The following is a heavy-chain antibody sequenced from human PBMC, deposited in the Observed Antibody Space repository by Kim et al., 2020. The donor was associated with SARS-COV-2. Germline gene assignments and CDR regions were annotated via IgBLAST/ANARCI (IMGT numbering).Heavy chain of an antibody. D-gene: IGHD3-22*01. CDR1: GFTFSSYG. CDR2: ISYDGSNK. Sequence: GGSLRLSCAASGFTFSSYGMHWVRQAPGKGLEWVAVISYDGSNKYYADSVKGRFTISRDNSKNTLYLQMNSLRAEDTAVYYCAKGDSRGYLSFDYWGQGTLVTVSS. V-gene: IGHV3-30*18. CDR3: AKGDSRGYLSFDY. J-gene: IGHJ4*02.